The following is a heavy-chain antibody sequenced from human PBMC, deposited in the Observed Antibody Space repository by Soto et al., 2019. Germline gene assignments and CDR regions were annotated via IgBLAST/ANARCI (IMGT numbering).Heavy chain of an antibody. CDR3: AREGNNLDYDSPDYYFDY. D-gene: IGHD3-3*01. CDR1: GYTFTSYG. J-gene: IGHJ4*02. V-gene: IGHV1-18*01. Sequence: QVPLVQSGAEVKKPGASVKVSCKASGYTFTSYGISWVRQAPGQGLEWMGWISAYNGNTNYAQKLQGRVTMTTDTSTSTAYMELRSLRSDDTAVYYCAREGNNLDYDSPDYYFDYWGQGTLVTVSS. CDR2: ISAYNGNT.